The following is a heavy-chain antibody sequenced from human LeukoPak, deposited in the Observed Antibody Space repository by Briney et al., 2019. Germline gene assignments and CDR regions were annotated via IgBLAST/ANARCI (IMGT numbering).Heavy chain of an antibody. CDR1: GYTFTGYY. V-gene: IGHV1-2*02. CDR2: INPNSGGT. D-gene: IGHD4-11*01. CDR3: ARSGSNVRYYYYMDV. J-gene: IGHJ6*03. Sequence: ASVKVSCKASGYTFTGYYMHWVRQAPGQGLEWMGWINPNSGGTNYAQKFQGRVTMTRDTSISTAYMELSRLRSDDTAVYYCARSGSNVRYYYYMDVWGKGTTVTVSS.